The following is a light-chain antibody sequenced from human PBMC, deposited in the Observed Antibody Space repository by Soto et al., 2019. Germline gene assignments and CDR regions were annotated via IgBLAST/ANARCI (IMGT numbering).Light chain of an antibody. CDR3: SSYTSISTYA. Sequence: SVLTQPASVSGSPGQSITISCTGTSSDVGGYNFVSWYQQHPDKAPKLMIYDVTNRPSGVSNRFSGSKSGNTASLTISGLQAEDEADYYCSSYTSISTYAFGTGTKVTVL. V-gene: IGLV2-14*01. J-gene: IGLJ1*01. CDR1: SSDVGGYNF. CDR2: DVT.